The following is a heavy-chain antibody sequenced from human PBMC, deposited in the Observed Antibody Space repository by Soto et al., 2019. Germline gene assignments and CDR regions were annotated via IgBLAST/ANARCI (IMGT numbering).Heavy chain of an antibody. J-gene: IGHJ4*02. CDR3: ATSRGLGPGRHFDY. D-gene: IGHD3-10*01. CDR1: GFPVSDEY. Sequence: QIQLVESGGDLAKPGGSLRLSCAVSGFPVSDEYMSWNRQAPGKGLEWISYISNGGTYIFYADSVKGRFTTSTDNARNLLFLLLDNLRAADTAVYYCATSRGLGPGRHFDYWGQGTLVTVSS. V-gene: IGHV3-11*01. CDR2: ISNGGTYI.